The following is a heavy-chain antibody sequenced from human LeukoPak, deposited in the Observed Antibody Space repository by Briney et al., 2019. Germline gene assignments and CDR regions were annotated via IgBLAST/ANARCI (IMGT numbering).Heavy chain of an antibody. Sequence: ASVKVSCKASGYTFTSYGISWVRQAPGQGLEWMGWISAYNGNTNYAQKLQGRVTMTTDTSTSTAYMELRSLRSDDTAVYYCARLEFTRGDPNFYYYYYGMDVWGQGTTVTVSS. J-gene: IGHJ6*02. CDR1: GYTFTSYG. D-gene: IGHD2-21*02. CDR2: ISAYNGNT. V-gene: IGHV1-18*01. CDR3: ARLEFTRGDPNFYYYYYGMDV.